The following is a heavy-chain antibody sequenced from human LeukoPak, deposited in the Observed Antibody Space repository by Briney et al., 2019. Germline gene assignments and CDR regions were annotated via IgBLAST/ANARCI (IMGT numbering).Heavy chain of an antibody. CDR1: GGSFSGYY. CDR2: INHSGST. V-gene: IGHV4-34*01. D-gene: IGHD3-10*01. CDR3: ARLYGARSYSLILDY. Sequence: SETLSLTCAVYGGSFSGYYWSWIRQPPGKGLEWIGEINHSGSTNYNPSLKSRVTISVDTSKNQFSLKLSSVTAADTAVYYCARLYGARSYSLILDYWGQGTLVTVSS. J-gene: IGHJ4*02.